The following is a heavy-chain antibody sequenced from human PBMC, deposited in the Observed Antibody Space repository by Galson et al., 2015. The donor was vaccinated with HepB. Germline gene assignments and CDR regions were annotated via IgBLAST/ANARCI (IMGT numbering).Heavy chain of an antibody. D-gene: IGHD1-26*01. J-gene: IGHJ4*02. V-gene: IGHV1-18*04. CDR3: ARDDSVVGATGYFDY. Sequence: SGYTFTSYGISWVRQAPGQGLEWMGWISAYNGNTNYAQKLQGRVTMTTDTSTSTAYMELRSLRSDDTAVYYCARDDSVVGATGYFDYWGQGTLVTVSS. CDR2: ISAYNGNT. CDR1: GYTFTSYG.